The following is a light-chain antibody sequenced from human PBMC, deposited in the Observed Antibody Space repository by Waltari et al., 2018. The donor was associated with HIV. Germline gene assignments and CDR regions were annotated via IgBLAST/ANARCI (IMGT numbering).Light chain of an antibody. CDR2: KAS. CDR3: QQYNSYSWT. Sequence: DIQMTQSPSTLSASVGDRVTITCRASQRFSSWLAWYQQKSGKAPKLLIYKASSLKSGVPSRFSGSGSGTEFTLTINSLQPDDFATYYCQQYNSYSWTFGQGTKVEIK. J-gene: IGKJ1*01. CDR1: QRFSSW. V-gene: IGKV1-5*03.